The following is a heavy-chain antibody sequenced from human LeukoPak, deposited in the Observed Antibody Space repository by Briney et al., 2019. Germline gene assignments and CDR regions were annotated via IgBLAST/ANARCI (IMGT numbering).Heavy chain of an antibody. CDR3: ARGSSWSIYYFDY. V-gene: IGHV3-21*01. CDR2: ISSGSSYI. CDR1: GFTFSSYN. D-gene: IGHD6-13*01. J-gene: IGHJ4*02. Sequence: GGSLRLSCGASGFTFSSYNMNWVRQAPGKGLEWVSSISSGSSYIYYADSLKGRFTISRDNAKNSLYLQMNSLRAEDTAVYYCARGSSWSIYYFDYWGQGTLVTVSS.